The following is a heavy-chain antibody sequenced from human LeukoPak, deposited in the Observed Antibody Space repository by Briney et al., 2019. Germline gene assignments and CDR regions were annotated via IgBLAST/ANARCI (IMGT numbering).Heavy chain of an antibody. CDR2: IYYSGIT. CDR1: GGSISSNYY. J-gene: IGHJ4*02. D-gene: IGHD2/OR15-2a*01. V-gene: IGHV4-39*07. Sequence: SETLSLTCTVSGGSISSNYYWGWIRQPPGKGLEWIGSIYYSGITYYNPSLKSRVTISVDTSKNQFSLKLSSVTAADTAVYYCASVTAYYFDYWGQGTLVAVSS. CDR3: ASVTAYYFDY.